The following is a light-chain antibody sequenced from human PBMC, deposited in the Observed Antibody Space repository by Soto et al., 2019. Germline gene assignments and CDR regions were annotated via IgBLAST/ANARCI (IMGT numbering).Light chain of an antibody. J-gene: IGKJ1*01. CDR2: GAS. Sequence: EIVLKQSPGTLSLSPGERATLSCRASQSVSRNYLDWYQQKPGQAPRLLIYGASSRATGIPDRFSGSGSGTDVTLTISRLEPEDFAVYYCQQYGSSPRTFGQGTKVEIK. CDR3: QQYGSSPRT. V-gene: IGKV3-20*01. CDR1: QSVSRNY.